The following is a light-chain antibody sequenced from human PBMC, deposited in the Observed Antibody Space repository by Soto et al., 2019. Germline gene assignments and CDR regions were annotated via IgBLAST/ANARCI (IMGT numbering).Light chain of an antibody. CDR1: SSDVGTYDY. CDR2: DVN. Sequence: QSVLTQPRSLSGSPGQSVTISCTGTSSDVGTYDYVSWYQQHPGTAPKLLTYDVNKRPSGVPDRFSGSKSGNTASLTISGLQADDEADYYCSSYAGSKTLFGGGTKLTVL. J-gene: IGLJ3*02. CDR3: SSYAGSKTL. V-gene: IGLV2-11*01.